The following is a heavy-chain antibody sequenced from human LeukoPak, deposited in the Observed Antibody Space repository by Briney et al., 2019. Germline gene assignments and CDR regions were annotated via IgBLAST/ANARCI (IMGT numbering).Heavy chain of an antibody. CDR1: GFIFSDCA. D-gene: IGHD2-15*01. CDR3: TRDGGSWSHLDY. Sequence: GGSLRLSCAGFGFIFSDCAIHWVRQASGKGLEWVGLIDTRDKGSATAYAASVRGRFAISRDDSESTAYLQMTGLKAEDTAVYFCTRDGGSWSHLDYWGQGALVTVSS. CDR2: IDTRDKGSAT. J-gene: IGHJ4*02. V-gene: IGHV3-73*01.